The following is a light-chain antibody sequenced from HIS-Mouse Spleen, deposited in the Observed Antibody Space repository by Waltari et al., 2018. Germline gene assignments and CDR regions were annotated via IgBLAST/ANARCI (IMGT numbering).Light chain of an antibody. V-gene: IGLV2-11*01. CDR1: SSYVGGYNF. Sequence: QSALTHPRSVSGSPGQSVTISCTGTSSYVGGYNFVSWYQQHPGKAPKLMIYDVSKRPSGVPDRFSGSKSGNTASLTISGLQAEDEADYYCCSYAGSYPVVFGGGTKLTVL. J-gene: IGLJ2*01. CDR2: DVS. CDR3: CSYAGSYPVV.